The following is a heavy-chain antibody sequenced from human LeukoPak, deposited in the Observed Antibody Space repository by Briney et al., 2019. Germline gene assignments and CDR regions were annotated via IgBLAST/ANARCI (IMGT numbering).Heavy chain of an antibody. J-gene: IGHJ4*02. CDR1: GGTFSSYA. Sequence: ASVKVSCKASGGTFSSYAISWVRQAPGQGLEWMGWINTNSGKPPYAQGFTGRFVYSLETPVSAASLPTSRLPDEGTAVYYCARRSYSSSWFWGQGTLVTISS. CDR2: INTNSGKP. CDR3: ARRSYSSSWF. D-gene: IGHD6-13*01. V-gene: IGHV7-4-1*02.